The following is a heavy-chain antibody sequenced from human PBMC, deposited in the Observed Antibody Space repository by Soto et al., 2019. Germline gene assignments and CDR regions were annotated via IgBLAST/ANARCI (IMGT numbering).Heavy chain of an antibody. J-gene: IGHJ4*02. D-gene: IGHD3-3*01. CDR3: STSTYYNYWSGSYKTTRIDY. CDR1: GFTFKSGW. Sequence: PWGSLRLSCVASGFTFKSGWMSWVRQAPGKGLEWVGRIKSKTEGGTTDYAAPVKGRFTISRDDSENTLFLQMNSLKTEDTAVYYCSTSTYYNYWSGSYKTTRIDYWGQGTLVTVSS. V-gene: IGHV3-15*01. CDR2: IKSKTEGGTT.